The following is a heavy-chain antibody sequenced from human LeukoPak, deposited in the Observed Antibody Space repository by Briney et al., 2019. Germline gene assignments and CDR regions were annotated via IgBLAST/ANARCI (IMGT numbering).Heavy chain of an antibody. Sequence: GASVKVSCKASGYTFTAYYMHWVRQAPGQGLEWMGWINPNSGVTNYAQKFQGRVTMTRDTSVSTACMELRRLRSDDTAVYYCAREDIVLVSAAKDYWGQGTLVTVSS. CDR1: GYTFTAYY. CDR2: INPNSGVT. V-gene: IGHV1-2*02. CDR3: AREDIVLVSAAKDY. D-gene: IGHD2-2*01. J-gene: IGHJ4*02.